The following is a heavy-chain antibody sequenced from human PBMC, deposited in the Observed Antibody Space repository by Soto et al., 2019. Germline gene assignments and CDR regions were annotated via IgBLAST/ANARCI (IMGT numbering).Heavy chain of an antibody. D-gene: IGHD1-26*01. Sequence: EVQLVESGGGLVKPGGSLRLSCAASGFTFSSYSMTWVRQAPGKGLEWVSSISSSSSYIYYADSVKGRFTISRDNAKNSLYLQMNSLRAEDTAVYYCARGRGGSYSNYYFDYWGQGTLVTVSS. J-gene: IGHJ4*02. CDR1: GFTFSSYS. V-gene: IGHV3-21*01. CDR3: ARGRGGSYSNYYFDY. CDR2: ISSSSSYI.